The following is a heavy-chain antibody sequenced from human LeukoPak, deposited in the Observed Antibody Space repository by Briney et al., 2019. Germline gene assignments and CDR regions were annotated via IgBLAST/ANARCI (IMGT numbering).Heavy chain of an antibody. CDR2: ISSSSSYI. Sequence: GGALRLSCAASGFTFSSYSMNWVRQAPGKGLEWVSSISSSSSYIYYADSVKGRFTISRDNAKNSLYLQMNSLRAEDTAVYYCARDYCSSTSCLFDYWGQGTLVTVSS. J-gene: IGHJ4*02. D-gene: IGHD2-2*01. CDR3: ARDYCSSTSCLFDY. V-gene: IGHV3-21*01. CDR1: GFTFSSYS.